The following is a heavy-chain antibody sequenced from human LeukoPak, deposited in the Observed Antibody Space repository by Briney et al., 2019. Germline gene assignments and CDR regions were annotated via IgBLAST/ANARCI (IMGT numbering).Heavy chain of an antibody. CDR2: IRYDGSNK. V-gene: IGHV3-30*02. D-gene: IGHD6-13*01. CDR1: GGTFSSYG. Sequence: SCKASGGTFSSYGMHWVRQAPGKGLEWVAFIRYDGSNKYYADSVKGRFTISRDNSKNTLYLQMNSLRAEDTAVYYCAKPDKPLTSSSCTLDYWGQGTLVTVSS. J-gene: IGHJ4*02. CDR3: AKPDKPLTSSSCTLDY.